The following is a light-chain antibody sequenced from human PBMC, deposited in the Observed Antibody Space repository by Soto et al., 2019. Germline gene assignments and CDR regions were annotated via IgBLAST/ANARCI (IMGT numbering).Light chain of an antibody. Sequence: DIQMTQSPSSLSASVGDRVTITCQASQDINNYLNWYQHKPGKAPKLLIYDASNLETGVPLRFSGSGSGTHFSFTISSLQPEDIAAYYCQHYDNFPPYTFGQGTKLEI. V-gene: IGKV1-33*01. CDR2: DAS. J-gene: IGKJ2*01. CDR1: QDINNY. CDR3: QHYDNFPPYT.